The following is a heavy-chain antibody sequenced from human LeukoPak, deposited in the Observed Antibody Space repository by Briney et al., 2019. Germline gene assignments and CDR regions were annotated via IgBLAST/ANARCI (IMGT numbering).Heavy chain of an antibody. CDR2: INPSSGGT. D-gene: IGHD6-19*01. V-gene: IGHV1-2*02. J-gene: IGHJ4*02. Sequence: ASVKVSCKTSGYTFTGYYMHWVRQAPGQGLEWMGWINPSSGGTNYAQKFQGRVTMTRDTSIGTTYMELSRLRSDDTAVYYCASSPAVAGTGDYFDYWGQGTLVTVSS. CDR3: ASSPAVAGTGDYFDY. CDR1: GYTFTGYY.